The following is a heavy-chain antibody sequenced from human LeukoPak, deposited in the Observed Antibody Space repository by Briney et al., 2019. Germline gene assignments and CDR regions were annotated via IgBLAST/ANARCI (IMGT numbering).Heavy chain of an antibody. Sequence: SVKVSCKASGGTFSSYTISWVRQAPGQGLEWMGRIIPILGIANYAQKFQGRVTITADKSTSPAYMEQSSLRSEDTAVYYCASEWDSSGWYEGYWGQGTLVTVSS. D-gene: IGHD6-19*01. CDR1: GGTFSSYT. CDR2: IIPILGIA. CDR3: ASEWDSSGWYEGY. J-gene: IGHJ4*02. V-gene: IGHV1-69*02.